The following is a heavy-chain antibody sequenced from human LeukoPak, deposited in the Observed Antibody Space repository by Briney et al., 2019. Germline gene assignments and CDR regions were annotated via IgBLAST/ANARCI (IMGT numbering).Heavy chain of an antibody. J-gene: IGHJ4*02. CDR1: GYTFTSYG. V-gene: IGHV1-18*01. CDR3: ASSELIVGATWFDY. Sequence: VASVKVSCKASGYTFTSYGISWVRQAPGQGLEWMGWISAYNGNTNYAQKLQGRVTMTTDTSTSTAYMELRSLRSDDTAVYYCASSELIVGATWFDYWGQGTLATVSS. D-gene: IGHD1-26*01. CDR2: ISAYNGNT.